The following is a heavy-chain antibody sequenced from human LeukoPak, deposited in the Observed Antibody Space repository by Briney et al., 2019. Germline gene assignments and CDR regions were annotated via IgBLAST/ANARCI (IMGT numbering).Heavy chain of an antibody. CDR2: IRSKAYGGTT. CDR1: GFTFVDYA. J-gene: IGHJ4*02. D-gene: IGHD5-18*01. CDR3: TTDSVETTMVHFDY. V-gene: IGHV3-49*03. Sequence: GGSLRLSCAASGFTFVDYAMSWFRQAPGKGLEWVGFIRSKAYGGTTEYAASVKGRFTISRDDSKSIAYLQMNSLKTEDTAVYYCTTDSVETTMVHFDYWGQGTLVTVSS.